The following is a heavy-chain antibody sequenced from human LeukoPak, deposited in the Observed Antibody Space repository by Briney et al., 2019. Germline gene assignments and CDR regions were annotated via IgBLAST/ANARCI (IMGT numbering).Heavy chain of an antibody. CDR2: ITYSGNT. V-gene: IGHV4-61*03. CDR3: ARGRYPGSGRFDC. Sequence: SETLSLTCTVSGGSISSSSYYWGWIRQPPGKGLEWIGYITYSGNTDCNPSLKSRVTVSLDTSKNHFSLNLASVTAADTAVYYCARGRYPGSGRFDCWGQGTLVTVSS. D-gene: IGHD6-19*01. J-gene: IGHJ4*02. CDR1: GGSISSSSYY.